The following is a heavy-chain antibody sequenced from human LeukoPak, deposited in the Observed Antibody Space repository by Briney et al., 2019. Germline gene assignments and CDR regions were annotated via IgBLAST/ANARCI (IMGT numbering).Heavy chain of an antibody. V-gene: IGHV1-8*01. D-gene: IGHD3-22*01. Sequence: ASVNVSCKASGYTFTIYDINWVRQATGQGLEWMGWMNPNSGNTGYAQKFQGRVTMTRNTSISTAYMELSSLRSEDTAVYYCARGGSSYYYDSSGSNWFDPWGQGTLVTVSS. CDR2: MNPNSGNT. J-gene: IGHJ5*02. CDR3: ARGGSSYYYDSSGSNWFDP. CDR1: GYTFTIYD.